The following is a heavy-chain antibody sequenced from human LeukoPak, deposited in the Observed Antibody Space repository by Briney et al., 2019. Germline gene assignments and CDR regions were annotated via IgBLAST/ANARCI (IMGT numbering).Heavy chain of an antibody. J-gene: IGHJ3*02. CDR1: GYSFTNYW. Sequence: GESLKISCKGSGYSFTNYWIGWVRQMPGKGLEWMGIIYPGDSSINYSPSFQGQVTNSADKSISTAYLQWSSLKASDTAMYYCARRPGEIVEVPAAGAFDIWGHGTMVTVSS. D-gene: IGHD2-2*01. V-gene: IGHV5-51*01. CDR2: IYPGDSSI. CDR3: ARRPGEIVEVPAAGAFDI.